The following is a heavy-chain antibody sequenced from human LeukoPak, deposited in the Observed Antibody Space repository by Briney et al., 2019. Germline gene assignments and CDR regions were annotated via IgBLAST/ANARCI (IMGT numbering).Heavy chain of an antibody. CDR1: GFTFSGSS. CDR3: TTSYGDNSWNDWFGP. CDR2: IRTKLNTYAT. D-gene: IGHD5-24*01. Sequence: GRSLRLSCAASGFTFSGSSIHWVRPTSGKGLEWVGLIRTKLNTYATAYAASVTGRFTISRDDAKNTSHLQMSSLKTEDTALYFCTTSYGDNSWNDWFGPWGQGTLVTVSS. V-gene: IGHV3-73*01. J-gene: IGHJ5*02.